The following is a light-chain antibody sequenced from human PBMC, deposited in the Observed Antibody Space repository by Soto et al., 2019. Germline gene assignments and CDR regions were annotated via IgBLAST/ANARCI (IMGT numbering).Light chain of an antibody. J-gene: IGLJ1*01. CDR2: EVV. CDR3: KSYAGSNTYV. CDR1: KNDIGVYDF. Sequence: QSVLPQPPSASGSPGQSVTISCTGTKNDIGVYDFVSWYQHHRGKAPRLIIYEVVQRPSGVPDRFSGSKSGNTASLTVSGLQAADEADYFCKSYAGSNTYVLGSGTKLTVL. V-gene: IGLV2-8*01.